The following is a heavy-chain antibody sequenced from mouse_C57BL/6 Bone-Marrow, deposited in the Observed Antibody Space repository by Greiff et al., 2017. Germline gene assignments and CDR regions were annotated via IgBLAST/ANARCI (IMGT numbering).Heavy chain of an antibody. CDR2: IYPRSGNT. CDR3: ARGNDY. CDR1: GYTFTSYG. Sequence: VHLVESGAELARPGASVKLSCKASGYTFTSYGISWVKQRTGQGLEWIGEIYPRSGNTYYNEKFKGKATLTADKSSSTAYMELRSLTSEDSAVYFCARGNDYWGQGTSVTVSS. D-gene: IGHD2-3*01. V-gene: IGHV1-81*01. J-gene: IGHJ4*01.